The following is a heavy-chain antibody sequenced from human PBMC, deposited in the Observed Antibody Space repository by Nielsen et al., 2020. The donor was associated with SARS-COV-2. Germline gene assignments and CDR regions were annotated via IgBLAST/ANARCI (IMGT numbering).Heavy chain of an antibody. V-gene: IGHV3-7*01. CDR2: IRRDGGAR. Sequence: GESLKISCAASGFTLRDFWMSWVRQAPGKGLEWVANIRRDGGARFYVDSVKGRFTISRDNAKNSLYLQMYSLRAEDTAVYYCVRDTGAWDFDYWGQGTLITVSS. CDR1: GFTLRDFW. D-gene: IGHD1-26*01. CDR3: VRDTGAWDFDY. J-gene: IGHJ4*02.